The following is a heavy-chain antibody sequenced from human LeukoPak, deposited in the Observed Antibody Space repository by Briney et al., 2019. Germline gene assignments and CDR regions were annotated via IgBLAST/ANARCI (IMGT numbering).Heavy chain of an antibody. D-gene: IGHD5-24*01. CDR3: AKGGRDGYFDY. Sequence: GGSLRLSCAASGFTFSAYSLNWVRQAPGKGLEWVSAISGSGGSTYYADSVKGRFTISRDNSKNTLYLQMNSLRAEDTAVYYCAKGGRDGYFDYWGQGTLVTVSS. CDR1: GFTFSAYS. CDR2: ISGSGGST. J-gene: IGHJ4*02. V-gene: IGHV3-23*01.